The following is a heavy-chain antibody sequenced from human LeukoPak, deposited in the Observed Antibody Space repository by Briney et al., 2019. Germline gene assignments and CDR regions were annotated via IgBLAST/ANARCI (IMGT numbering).Heavy chain of an antibody. V-gene: IGHV4-59*01. CDR3: AREAPYCSSTSCPYYYYYYYMDV. CDR2: IYYSGST. Sequence: PSETLSLTCTVSGGSISSYNWRWIRQPPRRGLEWIGYIYYSGSTNYNPSLKSRVTISVDTSKNQFSLKLSSVTAADTAVYYCAREAPYCSSTSCPYYYYYYYMDVWGKGTTVTVSS. D-gene: IGHD2-2*01. CDR1: GGSISSYN. J-gene: IGHJ6*03.